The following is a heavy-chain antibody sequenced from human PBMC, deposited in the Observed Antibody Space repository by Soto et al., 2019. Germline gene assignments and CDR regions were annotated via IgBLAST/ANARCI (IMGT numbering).Heavy chain of an antibody. J-gene: IGHJ4*02. CDR1: GDSITSGVHY. Sequence: SETLSLTCTVSGDSITSGVHYWSWIRQHPGKGLEWIGYIFYSGISYYNPSLQNRVTISIDTSKNQVSLKVNSVTAADTAVYYCARDHPHSYGVYYFDYWGQGTPVTVSS. V-gene: IGHV4-31*03. CDR3: ARDHPHSYGVYYFDY. CDR2: IFYSGIS. D-gene: IGHD5-18*01.